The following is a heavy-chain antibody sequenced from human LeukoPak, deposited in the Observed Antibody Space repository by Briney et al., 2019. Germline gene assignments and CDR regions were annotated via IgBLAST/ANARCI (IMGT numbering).Heavy chain of an antibody. CDR1: GFTFSSYA. J-gene: IGHJ4*02. Sequence: GGSLRLSCAASGFTFSSYAMHWVRQAPGKGLEWVAVISYDGSNKYYADSVKGRFTISGDNSKNTLYLQMNSLRAEDTAVYYCARDLLHIVVVTAILDYWGQGTLVTVSS. CDR2: ISYDGSNK. CDR3: ARDLLHIVVVTAILDY. D-gene: IGHD2-21*02. V-gene: IGHV3-30-3*01.